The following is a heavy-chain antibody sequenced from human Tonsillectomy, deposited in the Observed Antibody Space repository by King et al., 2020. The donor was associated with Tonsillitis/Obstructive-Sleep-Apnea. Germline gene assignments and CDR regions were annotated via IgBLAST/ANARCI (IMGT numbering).Heavy chain of an antibody. J-gene: IGHJ4*02. D-gene: IGHD3-9*01. Sequence: VQLQQWGAGLLKPSETLSLTCAVYGGSFSGYYWSRIRQPPGKGLEWIGEINHSGSTNYNPSLKSRVTISVDTSKNQFSLKLSSVTAADTAVYYCARSVLRYFDWLLERTFDYWGQGTLVTVSS. CDR3: ARSVLRYFDWLLERTFDY. CDR2: INHSGST. V-gene: IGHV4-34*01. CDR1: GGSFSGYY.